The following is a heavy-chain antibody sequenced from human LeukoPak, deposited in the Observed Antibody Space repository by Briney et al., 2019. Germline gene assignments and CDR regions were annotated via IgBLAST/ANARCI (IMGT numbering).Heavy chain of an antibody. Sequence: KPGGSLRLSCAASGFTFSDYYMSWIRQAPGKGLEWVSYISSSGSTIYYADSVKGRFTISRDNAKNSLYLQMISLRAEDTAVYYCARDVARSKVATRGGWFDPWGQGTLVTVSS. V-gene: IGHV3-11*01. D-gene: IGHD5-12*01. J-gene: IGHJ5*02. CDR1: GFTFSDYY. CDR2: ISSSGSTI. CDR3: ARDVARSKVATRGGWFDP.